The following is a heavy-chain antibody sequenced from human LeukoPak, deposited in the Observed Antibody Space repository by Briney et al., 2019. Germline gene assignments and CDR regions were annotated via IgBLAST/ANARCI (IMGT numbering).Heavy chain of an antibody. CDR1: GFTFASYA. D-gene: IGHD3-10*01. CDR2: ILGSGGGDTT. Sequence: PGGSLRLSCAASGFTFASYAMSWVRLAPGKGLEWVSSILGSGGGDTTYYADSVQGRFTISRDNSKNTLYLQMSSLRAEDTAVYYCAKGLMVRAGIYYFDYWGQGTLVTVSS. V-gene: IGHV3-23*01. CDR3: AKGLMVRAGIYYFDY. J-gene: IGHJ4*02.